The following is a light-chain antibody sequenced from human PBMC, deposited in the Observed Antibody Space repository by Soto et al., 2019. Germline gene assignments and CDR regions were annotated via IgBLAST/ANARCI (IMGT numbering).Light chain of an antibody. V-gene: IGKV3D-15*01. J-gene: IGKJ4*01. CDR3: QQYYHWGLS. CDR2: ASS. Sequence: VMTQSPANLSVSPGEGVTLFCRASQNVANNIAWYQVKPAQPPRLLIYASSTRATGIPATFSGSGSETQFSHTISSLQSEDSAVYYCQQYYHWGLSFGGGTKVEI. CDR1: QNVANN.